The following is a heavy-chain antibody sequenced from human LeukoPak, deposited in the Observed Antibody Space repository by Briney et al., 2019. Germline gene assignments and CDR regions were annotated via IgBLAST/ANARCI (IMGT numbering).Heavy chain of an antibody. CDR1: GFTFSSYA. CDR2: ISGSGGST. D-gene: IGHD3-3*01. J-gene: IGHJ4*02. CDR3: AKAAGFWSGYYDY. Sequence: GGSLRLACAASGFTFSSYAMSWVRQAPGKGLEWVSAISGSGGSTYYADSVKGRFIISRDNSKNTLYLQMNSLRAEDTAVYYCAKAAGFWSGYYDYWGQGTLVTVSS. V-gene: IGHV3-23*01.